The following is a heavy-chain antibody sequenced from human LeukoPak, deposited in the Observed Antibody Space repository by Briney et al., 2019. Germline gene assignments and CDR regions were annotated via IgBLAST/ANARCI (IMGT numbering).Heavy chain of an antibody. Sequence: PSETLSLTCTVSGGSISSGGYYWSWIRQPPGKGLEWIGYIYHSGSTYYNPSLKSRVTISIDTSNNQFSLRLSSVTAADAAMYYCARQTGAAAGSFDYWGQGTLVTVSS. D-gene: IGHD6-13*01. J-gene: IGHJ4*02. CDR1: GGSISSGGYY. V-gene: IGHV4-30-2*05. CDR2: IYHSGST. CDR3: ARQTGAAAGSFDY.